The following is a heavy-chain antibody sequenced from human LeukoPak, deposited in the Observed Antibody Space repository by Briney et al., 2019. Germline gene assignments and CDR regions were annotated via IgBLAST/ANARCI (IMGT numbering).Heavy chain of an antibody. V-gene: IGHV3-23*01. CDR2: ISGRGGST. CDR1: GFTFSSYA. CDR3: ARVGGRIHVDIVATIPIGNNWFDP. Sequence: QPGGSLRLSCAASGFTFSSYAMSWLRQAPGKGLEWVSAISGRGGSTYYADSVKGRFTISRDNSQNTLYLQMNGLRAEDTAVYYCARVGGRIHVDIVATIPIGNNWFDPWGQGTLVTVSS. D-gene: IGHD5-12*01. J-gene: IGHJ5*02.